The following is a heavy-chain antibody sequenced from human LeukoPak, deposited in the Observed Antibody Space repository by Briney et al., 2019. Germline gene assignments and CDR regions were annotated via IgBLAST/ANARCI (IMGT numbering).Heavy chain of an antibody. CDR3: ARADYYDSSGYFDY. Sequence: PGGSLRLSCAASGFTFSSYAMSWVRQAPGKGLEWVSAISGSGGSTYYADSVKGRFTISRDNAKNSLYLQMNSLRAEDTAVYYCARADYYDSSGYFDYWGQGTLVTVSS. V-gene: IGHV3-23*01. CDR2: ISGSGGST. J-gene: IGHJ4*02. CDR1: GFTFSSYA. D-gene: IGHD3-22*01.